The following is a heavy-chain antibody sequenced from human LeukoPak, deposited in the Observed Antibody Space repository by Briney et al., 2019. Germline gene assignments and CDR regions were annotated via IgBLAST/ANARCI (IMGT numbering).Heavy chain of an antibody. D-gene: IGHD3-9*01. CDR3: ARGLAGYYDILTGHYTLWRY. Sequence: GASVKVSCKASGGTFSSYAISWVRQAPGQGVEWMGWISAYNGSTNYAQKLQGRVTMTRNTSISTAYMELSSLRSEDTAVYYCARGLAGYYDILTGHYTLWRYWGQGTLVTVSS. V-gene: IGHV1-8*02. CDR1: GGTFSSYA. J-gene: IGHJ4*02. CDR2: ISAYNGST.